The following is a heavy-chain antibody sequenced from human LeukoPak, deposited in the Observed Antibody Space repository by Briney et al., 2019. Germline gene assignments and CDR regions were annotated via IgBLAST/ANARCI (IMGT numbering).Heavy chain of an antibody. D-gene: IGHD3-10*01. Sequence: SETLSLTCTVSGGSISSNSYYWGWIRQSPGKGLEWIGTIYYSGSTYYNPSLKSRVTISVDTSKNQFSLKLSSVTAADTAMYYCAKNRYYYGSGSYGVPNWFDPWGQGTLVTVSS. CDR3: AKNRYYYGSGSYGVPNWFDP. V-gene: IGHV4-39*01. J-gene: IGHJ5*02. CDR2: IYYSGST. CDR1: GGSISSNSYY.